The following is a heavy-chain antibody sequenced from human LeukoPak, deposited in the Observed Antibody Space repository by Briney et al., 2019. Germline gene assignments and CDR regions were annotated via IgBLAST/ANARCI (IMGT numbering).Heavy chain of an antibody. J-gene: IGHJ4*02. CDR1: GFIFSTYA. CDR3: AKGLRLDLGELSTFDY. D-gene: IGHD3-16*02. CDR2: ISYDGSFK. Sequence: GRSLRLSCAASGFIFSTYAMHWVRQSPDKGLEWVASISYDGSFKYYVDSVKGRFTISRDNSKNRLYLQMNSLRPEDTAVYYCAKGLRLDLGELSTFDYWGQGTLVTVPS. V-gene: IGHV3-30*18.